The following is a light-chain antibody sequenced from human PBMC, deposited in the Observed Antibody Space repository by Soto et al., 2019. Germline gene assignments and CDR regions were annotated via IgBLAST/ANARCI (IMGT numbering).Light chain of an antibody. J-gene: IGKJ4*01. CDR1: QNINNY. CDR2: DAS. CDR3: QQYYSTPLT. V-gene: IGKV1-33*01. Sequence: DILMTQSAASLSASVGDRVTITCQASQNINNYLNWYQQKPGRAPKLLIYDASNLEAGVPSRFRGSGSGTDFTFTISRLQPEDVAVYYCQQYYSTPLTFGGRTKVDI.